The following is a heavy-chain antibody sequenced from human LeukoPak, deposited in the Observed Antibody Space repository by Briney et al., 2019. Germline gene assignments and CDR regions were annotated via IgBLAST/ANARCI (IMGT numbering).Heavy chain of an antibody. V-gene: IGHV3-74*01. CDR1: GFTFSNYW. CDR3: ARHDYAGNSGDY. J-gene: IGHJ4*02. CDR2: IHSDGSAT. D-gene: IGHD4-23*01. Sequence: PGGSLGLSCAASGFTFSNYWMHWVRQAPGKGLVWVSRIHSDGSATYYADSVRGRFTISRDNAKNSLYLQMNSLRDEDTAVYYCARHDYAGNSGDYWGQGTLVTVSS.